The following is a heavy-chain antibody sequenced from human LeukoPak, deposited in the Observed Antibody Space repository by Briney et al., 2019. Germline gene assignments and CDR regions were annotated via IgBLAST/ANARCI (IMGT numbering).Heavy chain of an antibody. D-gene: IGHD5-12*01. CDR3: ARDGTVATNWFDP. CDR2: IKSSGST. J-gene: IGHJ5*02. V-gene: IGHV4-59*02. CDR1: GGSVSSYY. Sequence: SETLSLTCTVSGGSVSSYYWSWIRQPPGKGLEWIGYIKSSGSTNYNPSLKSRVTISIDTSKKQFSLRLNSVTAADTAVYYCARDGTVATNWFDPWGQGTLVTVSS.